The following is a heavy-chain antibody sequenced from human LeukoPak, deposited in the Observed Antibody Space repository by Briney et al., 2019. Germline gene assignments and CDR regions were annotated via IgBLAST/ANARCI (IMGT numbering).Heavy chain of an antibody. D-gene: IGHD5-18*01. Sequence: GGSLRLSCAASGFTVSSNYMSWVRQAPGKGLVWVSRINSDGSSTSYADSVKGRFTISRDNAKNTLYLQMNSLRAEDTAVYSCARGGGYSYGYYDYWGQGTLVTVSS. CDR3: ARGGGYSYGYYDY. CDR2: INSDGSST. CDR1: GFTVSSNY. J-gene: IGHJ4*02. V-gene: IGHV3-74*01.